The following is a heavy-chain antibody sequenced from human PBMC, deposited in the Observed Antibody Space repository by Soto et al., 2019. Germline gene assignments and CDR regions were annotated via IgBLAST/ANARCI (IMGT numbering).Heavy chain of an antibody. CDR1: GFTFSSYS. CDR2: ISSSSSTI. CDR3: ARDEPYYDFWSGYYNGVYYYYGMDV. D-gene: IGHD3-3*01. V-gene: IGHV3-48*02. Sequence: GGSLRLSCAASGFTFSSYSMNWVRQAPGKGLEWVSYISSSSSTIYYADSVKGRFTISRDNAKNSLYLQMNSLRDEDTAVYYCARDEPYYDFWSGYYNGVYYYYGMDVWGQGTTVTVS. J-gene: IGHJ6*02.